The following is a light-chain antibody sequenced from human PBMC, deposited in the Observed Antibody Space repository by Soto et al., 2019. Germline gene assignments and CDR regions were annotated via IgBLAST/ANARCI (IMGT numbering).Light chain of an antibody. CDR1: QSISNN. V-gene: IGKV3-15*01. CDR3: LHYYEWPRWT. CDR2: GAS. Sequence: EIVMTQSPPTLSVSPGERATLYCRASQSISNNLAWYQQQPGQTPRLLIYGASTTATGLPARFSGSGTGTEFTLTISSLQSEDFAVYYCLHYYEWPRWTFGQGTKV. J-gene: IGKJ1*01.